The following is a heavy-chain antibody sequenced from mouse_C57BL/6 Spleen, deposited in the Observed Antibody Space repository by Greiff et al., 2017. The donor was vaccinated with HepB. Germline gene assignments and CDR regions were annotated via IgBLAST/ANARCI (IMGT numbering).Heavy chain of an antibody. V-gene: IGHV1-18*01. CDR2: INPNNGGT. Sequence: EVKVVESGPELVKPGASVKIPCKASGYTFTDYNMDWVKQSHGKSLEWIGDINPNNGGTIYNQKFKGKATLTVDKSSSTAYMELRSLTSEDTAVYYCARRLYYFDYWGQGTTLTVSS. CDR3: ARRLYYFDY. CDR1: GYTFTDYN. J-gene: IGHJ2*01.